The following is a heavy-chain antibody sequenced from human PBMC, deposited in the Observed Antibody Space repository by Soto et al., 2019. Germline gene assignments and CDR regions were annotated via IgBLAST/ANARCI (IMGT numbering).Heavy chain of an antibody. V-gene: IGHV1-18*01. Sequence: GASVKVSCKASGYTFTSYGIHWVRQAPGQGLEWMGWISPQNDDTTYAQKFRGRVTMTTETSTSTAYLELRSLESADTAVYYCARPYDYVWRSFRWNAFDIWGQGTMVTVSS. J-gene: IGHJ3*02. D-gene: IGHD3-16*02. CDR3: ARPYDYVWRSFRWNAFDI. CDR1: GYTFTSYG. CDR2: ISPQNDDT.